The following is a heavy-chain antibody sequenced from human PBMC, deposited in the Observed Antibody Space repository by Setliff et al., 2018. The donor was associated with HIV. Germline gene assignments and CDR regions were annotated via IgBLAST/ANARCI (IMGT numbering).Heavy chain of an antibody. CDR2: MFYSGST. Sequence: SETLSLTCTVSGGSISSYYWNWNRQPQGKGLEWIGNMFYSGSTNYNPSLKSRVTMSVDTSNNQFSLKLSSVTAADTAVYHCARSYCSSTSCSYYFDYWGQGTLVTVSS. D-gene: IGHD2-2*01. CDR1: GGSISSYY. J-gene: IGHJ4*02. V-gene: IGHV4-59*01. CDR3: ARSYCSSTSCSYYFDY.